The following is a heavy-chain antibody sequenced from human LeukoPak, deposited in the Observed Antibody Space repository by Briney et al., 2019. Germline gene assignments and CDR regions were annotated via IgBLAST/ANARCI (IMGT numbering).Heavy chain of an antibody. CDR3: AMDINGDLFHV. CDR1: EFSFSSYW. Sequence: PGGSLRLSCAGSEFSFSSYWMHWVRQPPEKGLEWVFSIKSDGSATAYADSVRGRFSMSTDSAKYTASLHMNSLRVEDTAMYYCAMDINGDLFHVWGQGTPVTVSS. D-gene: IGHD2-2*03. J-gene: IGHJ4*02. V-gene: IGHV3-74*01. CDR2: IKSDGSAT.